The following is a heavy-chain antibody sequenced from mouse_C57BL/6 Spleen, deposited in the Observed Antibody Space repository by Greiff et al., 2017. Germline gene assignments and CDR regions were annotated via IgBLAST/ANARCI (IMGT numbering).Heavy chain of an antibody. CDR1: GYTFTSYW. CDR3: VPDFSYAMDE. D-gene: IGHD2-4*01. CDR2: IHPNSGST. J-gene: IGHJ4*01. Sequence: QVQLQQPGAELVKPGASVKLSCTASGYTFTSYWMHWVKQRPGQGLEWIGMIHPNSGSTNYNEKFKSKATLTVDKSSSTAYMQLSSLTSEDSAVSYGVPDFSYAMDEWGQGTSVTVSS. V-gene: IGHV1-64*01.